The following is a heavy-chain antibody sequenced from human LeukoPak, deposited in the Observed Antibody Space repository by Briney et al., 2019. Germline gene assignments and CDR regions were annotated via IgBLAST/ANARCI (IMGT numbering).Heavy chain of an antibody. CDR1: GFTLSSYW. Sequence: SGGSLRLSCAASGFTLSSYWMSWVRQAPGKGLEWVANIKEDGSEKYYVDSVKGRFTISRDNAKNSLYLHMDSLTAEDTAMYYCARDWVAGVPFDAFDIWGQGTTVTVSS. CDR3: ARDWVAGVPFDAFDI. V-gene: IGHV3-7*03. D-gene: IGHD3-10*01. J-gene: IGHJ3*02. CDR2: IKEDGSEK.